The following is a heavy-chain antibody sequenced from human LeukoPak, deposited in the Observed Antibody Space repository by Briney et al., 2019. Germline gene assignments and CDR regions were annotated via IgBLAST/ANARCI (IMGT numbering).Heavy chain of an antibody. J-gene: IGHJ5*02. CDR2: INHSGSP. D-gene: IGHD6-19*01. V-gene: IGHV4-34*01. CDR3: ARVHRYSSGWSHVRPYSWFDP. CDR1: GGSISSYY. Sequence: SATLSLTCTVSGGSISSYYWSWIRQPPGKGLEWIGEINHSGSPNYNPSLKSRVTISADTSKNQSSLKLSSVTAADTAVYYCARVHRYSSGWSHVRPYSWFDPWGQGTLVTVSS.